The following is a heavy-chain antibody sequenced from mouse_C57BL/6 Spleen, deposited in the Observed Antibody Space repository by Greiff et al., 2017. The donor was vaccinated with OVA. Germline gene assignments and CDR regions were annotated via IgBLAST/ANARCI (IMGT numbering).Heavy chain of an antibody. V-gene: IGHV3-6*01. J-gene: IGHJ3*01. CDR3: AREDSSGWFAY. D-gene: IGHD3-2*02. Sequence: EVKLMESGPGLVKPSQSLSLTCSVTGYSITSGYYWNWIRQFPGNKLEWMGYISYDGSNNYNPSLKNRISITRDTSKNQFFLKLNSVTTEDTATYYCAREDSSGWFAYWGQGTLVTVSA. CDR2: ISYDGSN. CDR1: GYSITSGYY.